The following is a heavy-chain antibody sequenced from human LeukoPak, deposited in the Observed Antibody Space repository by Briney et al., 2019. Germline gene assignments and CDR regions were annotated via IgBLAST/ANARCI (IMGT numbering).Heavy chain of an antibody. D-gene: IGHD6-13*01. J-gene: IGHJ4*02. CDR3: ARGSQQLVIDY. Sequence: GRSLRLSCVASGFTFDDYGMHWVRQAPGKGLQWVSGINWNSVTIGYADSVKGRFTISRDNAKNSLYLQMNSLRDEDTAMYYCARGSQQLVIDYWGQGTLVTVSS. CDR1: GFTFDDYG. V-gene: IGHV3-9*01. CDR2: INWNSVTI.